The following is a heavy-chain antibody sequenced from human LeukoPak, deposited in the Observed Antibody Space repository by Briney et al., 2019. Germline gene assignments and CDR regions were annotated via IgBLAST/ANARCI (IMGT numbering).Heavy chain of an antibody. CDR3: AREYVAAAGTSAPSYYYYGMDV. CDR2: LYSDGST. V-gene: IGHV3-53*01. Sequence: PGGSLRLSCAASGFTVSSNYMSWVRQAPGKGLEWVSVLYSDGSTYYADSVKGRFTIFRDNSKNTLYLQMNSLRAEGTAVYYCAREYVAAAGTSAPSYYYYGMDVWGQGTTVTVSS. D-gene: IGHD6-13*01. CDR1: GFTVSSNY. J-gene: IGHJ6*02.